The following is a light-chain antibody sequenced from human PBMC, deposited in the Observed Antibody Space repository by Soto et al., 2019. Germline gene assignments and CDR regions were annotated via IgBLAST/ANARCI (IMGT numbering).Light chain of an antibody. CDR1: QSLSSYY. Sequence: EIVLTQSPATLSLSPGERATLSCGASQSLSSYYLAWYQQKPGLAPKLLIYDTSIRATGIPDRFSGSGSGTDFTLTISRLEPEDVAVYYCQQYGSSLYSVGQGTKLDIK. CDR3: QQYGSSLYS. V-gene: IGKV3D-20*01. CDR2: DTS. J-gene: IGKJ2*03.